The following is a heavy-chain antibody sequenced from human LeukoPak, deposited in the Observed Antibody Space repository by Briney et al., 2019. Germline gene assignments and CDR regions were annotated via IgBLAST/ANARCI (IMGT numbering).Heavy chain of an antibody. CDR1: GFIFIDYA. V-gene: IGHV3-23*01. D-gene: IGHD2-15*01. Sequence: GGSLRLSCAASGFIFIDYAMSWVRQAPGKGLEWVSGITNSGGITYYADSVKGRFTISRDNSKNTLYLQMNSLRAEDTAVYYCARDRLDDIVVVVAATQGVFDYWGQGTLVTVSS. CDR3: ARDRLDDIVVVVAATQGVFDY. CDR2: ITNSGGIT. J-gene: IGHJ4*02.